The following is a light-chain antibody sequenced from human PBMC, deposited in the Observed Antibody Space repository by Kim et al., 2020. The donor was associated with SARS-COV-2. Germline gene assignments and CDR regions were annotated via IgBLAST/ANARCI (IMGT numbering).Light chain of an antibody. J-gene: IGLJ3*02. V-gene: IGLV3-19*01. CDR1: SLRSYY. Sequence: SSELTQDPAVSVALGQTVRITCQGDSLRSYYASWYQQKPGQAPVLVIYGKNNRPSGIPDRFSGSSSGNTASLTITGAQAAEEADYYCNSRDSSGNHWVFGGGTQLTVL. CDR3: NSRDSSGNHWV. CDR2: GKN.